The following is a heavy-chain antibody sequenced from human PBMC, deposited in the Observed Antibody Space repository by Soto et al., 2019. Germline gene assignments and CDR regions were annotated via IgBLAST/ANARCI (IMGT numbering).Heavy chain of an antibody. J-gene: IGHJ4*02. Sequence: SGTLSLTCSVSGGSLRDFFWSWIRQPPGKGLEWIGYIYYSGHTNYNPSLKSRVTILVDTSKNQFSLNLSSVAAADTAVYYCARVPRGSSYGYFDSWGQGTLVTVSS. CDR3: ARVPRGSSYGYFDS. V-gene: IGHV4-59*07. CDR2: IYYSGHT. CDR1: GGSLRDFF. D-gene: IGHD5-18*01.